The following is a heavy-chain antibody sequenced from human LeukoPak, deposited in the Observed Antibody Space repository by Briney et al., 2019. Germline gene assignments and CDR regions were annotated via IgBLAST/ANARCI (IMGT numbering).Heavy chain of an antibody. V-gene: IGHV4-59*01. J-gene: IGHJ4*02. D-gene: IGHD3-10*01. CDR2: IYYSGST. CDR1: GGSISSYY. Sequence: PSETLSLTCTVSGGSISSYYWSWIRQPPGKGLEWIGHIYYSGSTNYNPSLKSRVTISVDTSKNQFSLKLSSVSAADTAVYYCARAPGGSGSYYFDYWGQGTLVTVSS. CDR3: ARAPGGSGSYYFDY.